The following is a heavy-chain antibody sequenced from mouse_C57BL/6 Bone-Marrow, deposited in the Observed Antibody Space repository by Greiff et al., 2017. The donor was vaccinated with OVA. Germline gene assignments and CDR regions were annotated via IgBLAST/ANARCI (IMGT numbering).Heavy chain of an antibody. D-gene: IGHD1-1*01. V-gene: IGHV1-15*01. CDR2: IDPETGGT. CDR1: GYTFTDYE. CDR3: TRRGLLDY. J-gene: IGHJ2*01. Sequence: SGAELVRPGASVTLSCKASGYTFTDYEMHWVKQTPVHGLEWIGAIDPETGGTAYNQKFKGKAILTADKSSSTAYMELRSLTSEDSAVYYCTRRGLLDYWGQGTTLTVSS.